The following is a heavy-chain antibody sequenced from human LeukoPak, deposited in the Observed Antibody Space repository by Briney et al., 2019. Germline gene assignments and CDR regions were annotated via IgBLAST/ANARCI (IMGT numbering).Heavy chain of an antibody. Sequence: SETLSLTCAVYGGSFSGYYWSWIRQPPGKGLEWIGEINHSGSTNYNPSLKSQVTIPVDTSKNQFSLKLSSVTAAGTAVYYCARGPRTTVAGINYWGQGTLVTVSS. D-gene: IGHD4-23*01. J-gene: IGHJ4*02. CDR3: ARGPRTTVAGINY. V-gene: IGHV4-34*01. CDR1: GGSFSGYY. CDR2: INHSGST.